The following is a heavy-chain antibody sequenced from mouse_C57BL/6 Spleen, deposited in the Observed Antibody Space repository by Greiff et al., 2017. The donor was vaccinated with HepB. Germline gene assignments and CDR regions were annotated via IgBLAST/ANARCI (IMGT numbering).Heavy chain of an antibody. CDR3: ARGTAPDY. V-gene: IGHV1-81*01. J-gene: IGHJ2*01. CDR2: IYPRSGNT. Sequence: QVQLKESGAELARPGASVKLSCKASGYTFTSYGIIWVKQRTGQGLEWIGEIYPRSGNTYYNEKFKGKATLTADKSSSTAYMELRSLTSEDSAVYFCARGTAPDYWGQGTTLTVSS. D-gene: IGHD3-3*01. CDR1: GYTFTSYG.